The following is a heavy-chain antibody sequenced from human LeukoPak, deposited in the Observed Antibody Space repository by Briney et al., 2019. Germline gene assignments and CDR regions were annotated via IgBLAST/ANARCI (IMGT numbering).Heavy chain of an antibody. CDR1: GYTFTSYG. J-gene: IGHJ3*02. CDR3: ARERVLAYSNYGGHDAFDI. CDR2: ISANNGDT. Sequence: GASVRVSCTASGYTFTSYGMNWVRQAPGQGLEWMGWISANNGDTNYAQKFQGRVTMTRDTSTSTVYMELSSLRSEDTAVYYCARERVLAYSNYGGHDAFDIWGQGTMVTVSS. D-gene: IGHD4-11*01. V-gene: IGHV1-18*01.